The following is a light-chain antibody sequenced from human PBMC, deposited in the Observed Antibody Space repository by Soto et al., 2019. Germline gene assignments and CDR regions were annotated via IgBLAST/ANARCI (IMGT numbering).Light chain of an antibody. CDR2: GAS. Sequence: EIVLTQSPGTLSLSPGERATLSCRAGQSFSKNYLAWYQQKPGQAPRLLIYGASNRATGIPDRFSGSGSGTDFTLTISRLEPEDFAVYYCQQYGSSGTFGQGTKVDIK. V-gene: IGKV3-20*01. CDR1: QSFSKNY. CDR3: QQYGSSGT. J-gene: IGKJ1*01.